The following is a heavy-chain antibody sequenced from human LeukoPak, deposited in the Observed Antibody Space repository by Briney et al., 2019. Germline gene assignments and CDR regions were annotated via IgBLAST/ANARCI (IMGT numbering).Heavy chain of an antibody. CDR2: IIPIFGTA. D-gene: IGHD6-13*01. Sequence: SVKVSCKASGGTFSSYAISWVRQAPGQGLEWMGGIIPIFGTANYAQKFQGRVTITADESTSTAYMELSSLRSEDTAVYYCARVAAAGTATDYWGQGPLVTVSS. V-gene: IGHV1-69*13. CDR1: GGTFSSYA. CDR3: ARVAAAGTATDY. J-gene: IGHJ4*02.